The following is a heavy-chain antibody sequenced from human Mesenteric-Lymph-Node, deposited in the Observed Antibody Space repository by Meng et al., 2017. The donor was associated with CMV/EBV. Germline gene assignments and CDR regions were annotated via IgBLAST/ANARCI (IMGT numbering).Heavy chain of an antibody. V-gene: IGHV1/OR15-1*04. CDR2: INPNSGGT. CDR1: GYTFTDYY. D-gene: IGHD3-16*01. Sequence: ASVKVSCKTSGYTFTDYYLHWVRQAPGQELGWMGRINPNSGGTNYAQKFQGRVTITADKSTTTGYMELTSLRSEDTAVYFCAKGGFRFALDIWGHGTMVTVSS. J-gene: IGHJ3*02. CDR3: AKGGFRFALDI.